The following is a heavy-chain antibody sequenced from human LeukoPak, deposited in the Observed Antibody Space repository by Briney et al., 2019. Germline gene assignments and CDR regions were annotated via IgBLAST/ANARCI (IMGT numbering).Heavy chain of an antibody. J-gene: IGHJ6*03. CDR3: ARSYYYDILTGYSRYYYYYMDV. CDR2: ISAYNGNT. Sequence: ASVKVSCKASGYTFTSYGISWVRQAPGQGLEWMGWISAYNGNTNYAQKLQGRVTMTTDTSTSTAYMELRSLRSDDTAVYYCARSYYYDILTGYSRYYYYYMDVWGKGTTVTISS. V-gene: IGHV1-18*01. D-gene: IGHD3-9*01. CDR1: GYTFTSYG.